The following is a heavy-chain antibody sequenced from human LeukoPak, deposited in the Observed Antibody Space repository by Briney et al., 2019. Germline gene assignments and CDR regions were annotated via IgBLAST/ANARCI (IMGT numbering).Heavy chain of an antibody. Sequence: PSETLSLTCAVYGGSFSGYYWSWIRQPPGKGLEWIGEINHSGSTNYNPSLKSRVTISVDTSKNQFSLKLSSVTAADTAVYYCARGEPLIYGSGSYYSWGQGTLVTVSS. CDR2: INHSGST. J-gene: IGHJ4*02. CDR3: ARGEPLIYGSGSYYS. D-gene: IGHD3-10*01. CDR1: GGSFSGYY. V-gene: IGHV4-34*01.